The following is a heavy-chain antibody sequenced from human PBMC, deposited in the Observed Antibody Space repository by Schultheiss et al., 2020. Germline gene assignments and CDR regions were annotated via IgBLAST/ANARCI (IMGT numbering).Heavy chain of an antibody. CDR2: IYYSGST. J-gene: IGHJ5*02. CDR1: GVSISSGGYY. Sequence: SQTLSLTCTVSGVSISSGGYYWSWIRQHPGKGLEWIGYIYYSGSTNYNPSLKTRVTISLGTSKTDFSLKLFSVTAADTAVYYCATFSNSWNVWFDPWGQGTLVTVSS. CDR3: ATFSNSWNVWFDP. V-gene: IGHV4-61*03. D-gene: IGHD1-26*01.